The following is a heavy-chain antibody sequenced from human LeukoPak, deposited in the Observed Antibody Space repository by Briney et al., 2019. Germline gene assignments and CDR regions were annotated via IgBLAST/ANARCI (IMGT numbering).Heavy chain of an antibody. CDR2: VDGHGNSS. CDR1: GFTFSNYW. CDR3: ARAEGGGLEWLLF. Sequence: GGSLRLSCEVSGFTFSNYWMHWVRQAPGKGLVWVSRVDGHGNSSDYADSVKGRFTISRDNAKNSLYLQMNSLTVEDTAVYFCARAEGGGLEWLLFWGRGTLVTVSS. V-gene: IGHV3-74*01. D-gene: IGHD3-3*01. J-gene: IGHJ4*02.